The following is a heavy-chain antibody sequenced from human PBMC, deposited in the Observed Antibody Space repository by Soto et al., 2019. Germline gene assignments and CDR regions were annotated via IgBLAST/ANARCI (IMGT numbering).Heavy chain of an antibody. CDR1: GGSISSGDYY. V-gene: IGHV4-30-4*01. D-gene: IGHD5-18*01. CDR3: AREGEYSHYYYYGMDV. J-gene: IGHJ6*02. Sequence: KTSETLSLTCTVSGGSISSGDYYWSWIRQPPGKGLEWIGYIYYSGSTYYNPSLKSRVTISVDTSKNQFSLKLSSVTAADTAVYYCAREGEYSHYYYYGMDVWGQGTTVTVSS. CDR2: IYYSGST.